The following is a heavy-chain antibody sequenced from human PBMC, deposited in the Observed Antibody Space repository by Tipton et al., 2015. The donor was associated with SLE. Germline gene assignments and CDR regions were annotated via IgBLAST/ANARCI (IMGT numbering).Heavy chain of an antibody. D-gene: IGHD4/OR15-4a*01. CDR1: GGSFSGYY. V-gene: IGHV4-34*01. Sequence: TLSLTCAVYGGSFSGYYWSWLRQSPGKGLEWIGEINHSGSTNYNPSLKSRVTISVDRSNNQFSLNLSSVTAADTAVYYCARERIEEYGGKENWIDPGGQGTLGTVSS. CDR2: INHSGST. CDR3: ARERIEEYGGKENWIDP. J-gene: IGHJ5*02.